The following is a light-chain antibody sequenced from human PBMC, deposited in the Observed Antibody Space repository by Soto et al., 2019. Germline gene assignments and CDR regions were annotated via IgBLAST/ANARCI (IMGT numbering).Light chain of an antibody. CDR2: DDN. CDR3: GAWDDGLSAYV. CDR1: GSNVGNHY. J-gene: IGLJ1*01. Sequence: QSVLTQPPSVSAAPGQKVTISCAGSGSNVGNHYVSWYQQLPGTAPKRLIYDDNKRPSGIPDRFSGSKSATSATLGITGLQTGAEAAYYCGAWDDGLSAYVFGPGTKLTVL. V-gene: IGLV1-51*01.